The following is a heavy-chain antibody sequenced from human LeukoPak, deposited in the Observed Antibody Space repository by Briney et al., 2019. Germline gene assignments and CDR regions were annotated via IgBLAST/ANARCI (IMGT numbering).Heavy chain of an antibody. Sequence: SVKVSCKASGGTFSSYAISWVRQAPGQGLEWMGGIIPIFGTANYAQKFQGRVTITADEPTSTAYMELSSLRSEDTAVYYCVTSPLYYYDSRGYSDYWGQGTLVTVSS. J-gene: IGHJ4*02. CDR1: GGTFSSYA. D-gene: IGHD3-22*01. V-gene: IGHV1-69*13. CDR2: IIPIFGTA. CDR3: VTSPLYYYDSRGYSDY.